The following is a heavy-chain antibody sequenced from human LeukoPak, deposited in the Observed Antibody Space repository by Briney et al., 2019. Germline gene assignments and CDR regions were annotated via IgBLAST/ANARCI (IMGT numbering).Heavy chain of an antibody. Sequence: GESLQISCKGSGSSFTTYWIGWVRQVPGKGLEWMGIIYPGDSDTRYSPSFQGQVTISADRSISTAYLQWSSLQAPDTAMYYCARGFYGGYYYYYYMDVWGKGTTVTVSS. V-gene: IGHV5-51*01. CDR1: GSSFTTYW. CDR2: IYPGDSDT. J-gene: IGHJ6*03. CDR3: ARGFYGGYYYYYYMDV. D-gene: IGHD4/OR15-4a*01.